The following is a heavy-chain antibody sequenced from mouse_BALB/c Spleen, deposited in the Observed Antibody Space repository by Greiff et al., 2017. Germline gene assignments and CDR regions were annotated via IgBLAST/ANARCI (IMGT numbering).Heavy chain of an antibody. CDR1: GYAFSSSW. D-gene: IGHD1-1*01. J-gene: IGHJ2*01. Sequence: QVQLQQSGPELVKPGASVKISCKASGYAFSSSWMNWVKQRPGQGLEWIGRIYPGDGDTNYNGKFKGKATLTADKSSSTAYMQLSSLTSVDSAVYFCARQDYYGSSFDYWGQGTTLTVSS. CDR3: ARQDYYGSSFDY. V-gene: IGHV1-82*01. CDR2: IYPGDGDT.